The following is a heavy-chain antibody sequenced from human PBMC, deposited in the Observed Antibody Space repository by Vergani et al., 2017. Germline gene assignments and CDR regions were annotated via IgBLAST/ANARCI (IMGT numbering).Heavy chain of an antibody. D-gene: IGHD2-8*02. CDR3: ARGRRLVTPPRGVGNDYHGMNV. CDR2: VSYDGSNK. CDR1: GFTFSTYA. Sequence: QVQLVESGGGVVQPWRSLRLSCAASGFTFSTYALHWVRQAPGKGLELVAVVSYDGSNKYYADPVKGRVTISRDNSKNTLSQQMHSLTAEDTAVYYCARGRRLVTPPRGVGNDYHGMNVGGRETTFTAFS. V-gene: IGHV3-30-3*01. J-gene: IGHJ6*02.